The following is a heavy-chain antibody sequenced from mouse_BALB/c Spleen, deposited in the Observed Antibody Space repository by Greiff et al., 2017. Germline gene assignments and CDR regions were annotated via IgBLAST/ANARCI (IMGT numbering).Heavy chain of an antibody. J-gene: IGHJ4*01. CDR3: ARAITTVVAPYAMDY. V-gene: IGHV3-2*02. Sequence: EVKLMESGPGLVKPSQSLSLTCTVTGYSITSDYAWNWIRQFPGNKLEWMGYISYSGSTSYNPSLKSRISITRDTSKNQFFLQLNSVTTEDTATYYCARAITTVVAPYAMDYWGQGTSVTVSS. CDR2: ISYSGST. CDR1: GYSITSDYA. D-gene: IGHD1-1*01.